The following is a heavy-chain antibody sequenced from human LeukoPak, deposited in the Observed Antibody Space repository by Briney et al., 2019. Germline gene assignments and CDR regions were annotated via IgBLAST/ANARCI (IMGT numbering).Heavy chain of an antibody. Sequence: SAKVSCKASGFTFTSSAVQWVRQARGQRLEWIGWIVVGSGNTNYVQKFQERVTITRDMSTSTAYMELSSLRSEDTAVYYCAAALYGDYGPDYWGQGTLVTVSS. D-gene: IGHD4-17*01. CDR2: IVVGSGNT. CDR3: AAALYGDYGPDY. CDR1: GFTFTSSA. V-gene: IGHV1-58*01. J-gene: IGHJ4*02.